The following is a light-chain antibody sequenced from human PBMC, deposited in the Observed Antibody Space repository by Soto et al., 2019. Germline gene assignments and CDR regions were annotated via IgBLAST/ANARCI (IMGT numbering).Light chain of an antibody. J-gene: IGKJ3*01. Sequence: EVVLTQSPGALSLSPGEGATVSCRVSQSINSKSLIWYQRKFGQAPRLLIYNTSSRATGIPDRFSGSGSGTDFTLSISRLEPEDFAVYYCQHYGGSFIFGPGTKVAIK. V-gene: IGKV3-20*01. CDR3: QHYGGSFI. CDR2: NTS. CDR1: QSINSKS.